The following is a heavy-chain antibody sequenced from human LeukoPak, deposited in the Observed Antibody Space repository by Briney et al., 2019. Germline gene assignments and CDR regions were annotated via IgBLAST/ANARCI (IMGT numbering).Heavy chain of an antibody. CDR1: GGSISYY. J-gene: IGHJ4*02. CDR3: ARSSYSSGWYLGPFDY. D-gene: IGHD6-19*01. V-gene: IGHV4-30-4*01. Sequence: PSETLSLTCTVSGGSISYYRSWIRQPPGKGLEWIGYIYYSGSTYYNPSLKSRVTISVDTSKNQFSLKLSSVTAADTAVYYCARSSYSSGWYLGPFDYWGQGTLVTVSS. CDR2: IYYSGST.